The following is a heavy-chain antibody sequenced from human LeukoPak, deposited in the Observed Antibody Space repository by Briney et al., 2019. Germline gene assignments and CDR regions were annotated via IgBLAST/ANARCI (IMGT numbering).Heavy chain of an antibody. V-gene: IGHV4-59*01. J-gene: IGHJ3*02. CDR1: GGSISSYY. D-gene: IGHD3-16*02. CDR2: IYYSGST. Sequence: PSETLSLTCTVSGGSISSYYWSWIRQPPGKGLEWIGYIYYSGSTNYNPSLKSRVTISVDTSKNQFSLKLSSVTAADTAVYYCARTNIDEYVWGSYRYAFDIWGQGTMVTVSS. CDR3: ARTNIDEYVWGSYRYAFDI.